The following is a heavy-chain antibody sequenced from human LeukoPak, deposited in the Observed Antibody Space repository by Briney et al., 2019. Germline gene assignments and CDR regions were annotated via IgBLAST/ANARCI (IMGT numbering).Heavy chain of an antibody. D-gene: IGHD6-19*01. CDR2: ISPGDSDT. V-gene: IGHV5-51*01. J-gene: IGHJ4*02. CDR3: ARLRSGWDFDY. CDR1: GYSFTSYW. Sequence: GESLKISCKGSGYSFTSYWIGWVRQMPGQGLEWMGIISPGDSDTRYSPSFQGQVSISADKSISTAYLQWSSVTASDTAMYYCARLRSGWDFDYWGQGSLVTVSS.